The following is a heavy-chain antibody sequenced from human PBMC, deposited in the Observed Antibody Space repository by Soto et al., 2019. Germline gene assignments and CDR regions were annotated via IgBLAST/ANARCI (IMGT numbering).Heavy chain of an antibody. CDR1: GFTCVDYG. D-gene: IGHD6-19*01. J-gene: IGHJ4*02. CDR3: AKDSGWLAVAALDY. Sequence: GGFQRLSCTASGFTCVDYGIRWVRQAPGKGLEWVSGISWNSGSIGYADSVKGRFTISRDNAKNSLYLQMNSLRAEDTALYYCAKDSGWLAVAALDYWGQGTLVTVSS. V-gene: IGHV3-9*01. CDR2: ISWNSGSI.